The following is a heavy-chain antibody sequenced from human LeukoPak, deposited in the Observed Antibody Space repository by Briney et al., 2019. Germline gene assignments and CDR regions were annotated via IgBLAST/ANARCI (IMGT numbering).Heavy chain of an antibody. CDR3: VKHSGGVYGNSYY. CDR2: VGGRGADT. CDR1: GFTFSSYA. Sequence: GGSLRLSCVASGFTFSSYAVSWFRQAPGKGLEWVSSVGGRGADTTYADSVRGRFTISKDSSKNTLQLNSLSAEETAIYFCVKHSGGVYGNSYYSGQRILGTVSS. J-gene: IGHJ4*02. D-gene: IGHD3-16*01. V-gene: IGHV3-23*01.